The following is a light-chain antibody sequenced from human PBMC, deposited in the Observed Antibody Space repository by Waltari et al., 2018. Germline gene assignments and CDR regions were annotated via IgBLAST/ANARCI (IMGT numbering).Light chain of an antibody. V-gene: IGKV1-33*01. CDR3: QHFDNLLFT. J-gene: IGKJ2*01. CDR1: QVISHY. Sequence: DIQVTQSPSPLSASVGARVTITCQASQVISHYLNWYQQRPGKAPKVLIYDATLLKIGVPSRFSGSGSGTDFTFAITSLQPEDAATYYCQHFDNLLFTFGQGTKLEI. CDR2: DAT.